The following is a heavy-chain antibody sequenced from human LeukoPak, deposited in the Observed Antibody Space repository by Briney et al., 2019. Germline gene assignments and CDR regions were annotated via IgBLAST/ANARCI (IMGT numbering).Heavy chain of an antibody. D-gene: IGHD3-16*01. CDR1: DDSLSDYY. CDR2: IHNSGTS. Sequence: SETLSLTCTVSDDSLSDYYRGWLRQPPGKGLEWIGYIHNSGTSTYNLSLKSRVTISADTSKNQFSLKLNSMTTADTAVYYCTRGAGWLIDYWGQGILVTVSS. CDR3: TRGAGWLIDY. V-gene: IGHV4-59*01. J-gene: IGHJ4*02.